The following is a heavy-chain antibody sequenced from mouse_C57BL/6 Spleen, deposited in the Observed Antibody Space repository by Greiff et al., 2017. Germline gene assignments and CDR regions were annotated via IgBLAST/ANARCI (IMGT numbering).Heavy chain of an antibody. V-gene: IGHV5-9*01. CDR2: ISGGGGNT. Sequence: DVMLVESGGGLVKPGGSLKLSCAASGFTFSSYTMSWVRQTPEKRLEWVATISGGGGNTYYPDSVKGRFTISRDNAKNTLYLQMSSLRSEDTALYYCARQGNYVGDYAMDYWGQGTSVTVSS. CDR1: GFTFSSYT. J-gene: IGHJ4*01. D-gene: IGHD2-1*01. CDR3: ARQGNYVGDYAMDY.